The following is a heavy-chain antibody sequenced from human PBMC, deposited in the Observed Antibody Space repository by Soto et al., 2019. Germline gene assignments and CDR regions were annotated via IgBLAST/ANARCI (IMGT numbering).Heavy chain of an antibody. CDR1: GFTFSTYV. V-gene: IGHV3-30*04. CDR3: ARDVASSSWYYFDS. Sequence: DLEESGGGVVQPGGSLRLSCVASGFTFSTYVMHWVRQTPGKGLECVASISYDGSDTYYADPVKGRFTISRDNSKNTLHLQMNSLTPDDTALYYCARDVASSSWYYFDSWGQGTLVTVSS. CDR2: ISYDGSDT. J-gene: IGHJ4*02. D-gene: IGHD6-13*01.